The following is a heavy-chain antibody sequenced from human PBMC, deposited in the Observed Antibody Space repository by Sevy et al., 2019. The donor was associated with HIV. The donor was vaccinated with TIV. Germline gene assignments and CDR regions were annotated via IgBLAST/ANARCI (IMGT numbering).Heavy chain of an antibody. V-gene: IGHV4-38-2*02. J-gene: IGHJ3*02. D-gene: IGHD3-10*01. CDR3: ARSPLVRGIISIFDI. CDR1: GGSISSAYY. CDR2: IWNGGNT. Sequence: SKTLSLTCTVSGGSISSAYYWGWIRQPPGKGLESIGSIWNGGNTYYNPSLKSRVAISVDTSKKQFSLRLSSVTAADTAVYYCARSPLVRGIISIFDIWGQGTRVTVSS.